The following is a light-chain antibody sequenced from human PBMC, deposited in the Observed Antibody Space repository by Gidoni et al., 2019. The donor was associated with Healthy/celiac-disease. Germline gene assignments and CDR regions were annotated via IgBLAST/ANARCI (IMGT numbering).Light chain of an antibody. CDR3: QQYNSYPLT. CDR1: QSISSR. J-gene: IGKJ4*01. CDR2: KAS. Sequence: DIQMTQSPSTLSASVGDRATITCRASQSISSRLAWYQQKPGKAPKLLIYKASSLESGVPSRFSGSGAGTEFTLTISSLQPDDLATYDCQQYNSYPLTFGGGTKVEIK. V-gene: IGKV1-5*03.